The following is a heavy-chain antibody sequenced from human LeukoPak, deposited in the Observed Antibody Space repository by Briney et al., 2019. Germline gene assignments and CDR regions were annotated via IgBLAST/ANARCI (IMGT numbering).Heavy chain of an antibody. CDR1: GGSIRSSSYY. Sequence: KPSETQSLTCIVTGGSIRSSSYYWGWIRQPPGKGLEWIGSIYYSGSTYYNPSLKSRVTISVDTSTNQFSLKLSSVTAADTAVYYCASQPYYDILTGYSHFDYWGQGTLVTVSS. J-gene: IGHJ4*02. CDR2: IYYSGST. CDR3: ASQPYYDILTGYSHFDY. D-gene: IGHD3-9*01. V-gene: IGHV4-39*01.